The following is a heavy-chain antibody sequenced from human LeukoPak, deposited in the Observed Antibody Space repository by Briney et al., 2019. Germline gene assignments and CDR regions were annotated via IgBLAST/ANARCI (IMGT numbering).Heavy chain of an antibody. V-gene: IGHV4-59*11. D-gene: IGHD1-26*01. CDR2: IYYSGST. J-gene: IGHJ4*02. CDR1: GGSISSHY. CDR3: ARGRYSGSYFALYYFDY. Sequence: SETLSLTCTVSGGSISSHYWSWIRQPPGKGLEWIGYIYYSGSTNYNPSLKSRVTISVDTSKNQFSLKLSSVTAADTAVYYCARGRYSGSYFALYYFDYWGQGTLVTVSS.